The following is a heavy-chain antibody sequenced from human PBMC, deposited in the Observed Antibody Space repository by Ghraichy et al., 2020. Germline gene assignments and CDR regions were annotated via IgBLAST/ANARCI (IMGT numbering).Heavy chain of an antibody. CDR2: IKQDGSEK. CDR3: ARTTIIVVVITHHDAFDI. V-gene: IGHV3-7*03. CDR1: GFTFSSYW. Sequence: GGSLRLSCAASGFTFSSYWMSWVRQAPGKGLEWVANIKQDGSEKYYVDSVKGRFTISRDNAKNSLYLQMNSLRAEDKAVYYCARTTIIVVVITHHDAFDIWGQGTMVTVSS. J-gene: IGHJ3*02. D-gene: IGHD3-22*01.